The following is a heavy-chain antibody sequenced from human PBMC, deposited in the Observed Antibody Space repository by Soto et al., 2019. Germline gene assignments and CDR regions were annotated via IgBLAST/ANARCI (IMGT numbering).Heavy chain of an antibody. J-gene: IGHJ4*02. CDR1: RGSISSSNW. Sequence: SETLSLTCAVSRGSISSSNWWSWVRQPPGKGLEWIGEIYHSGSTNYNPSLKSRVTISVDKSKNQFSLKLSSVTAADTAVYYCAREGPTVAGSGYFGYWGQGTLVTVSS. V-gene: IGHV4-4*02. CDR3: AREGPTVAGSGYFGY. CDR2: IYHSGST. D-gene: IGHD6-19*01.